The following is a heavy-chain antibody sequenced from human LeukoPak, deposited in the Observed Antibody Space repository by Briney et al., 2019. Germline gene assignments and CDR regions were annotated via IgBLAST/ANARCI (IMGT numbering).Heavy chain of an antibody. J-gene: IGHJ4*01. CDR2: IKKDGSDK. V-gene: IGHV3-7*04. CDR1: GFTFSSYW. Sequence: PGGSLRLSCVASGFTFSSYWTSWVRQAPGKGLEWVANIKKDGSDKNYMDSVKGRFTISRDNAKNTLYLQMNSLRAEDTAVYYCARHRSGWSFDYWGHGTLVTVSS. CDR3: ARHRSGWSFDY. D-gene: IGHD2-15*01.